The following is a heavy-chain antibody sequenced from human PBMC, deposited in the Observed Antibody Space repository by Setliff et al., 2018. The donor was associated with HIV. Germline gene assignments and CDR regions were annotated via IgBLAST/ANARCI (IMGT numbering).Heavy chain of an antibody. CDR1: GYSFSSYW. V-gene: IGHV5-51*01. CDR3: ARITYYYDSSAYLLYDAFDI. J-gene: IGHJ3*02. Sequence: GESLKISYQGSGYSFSSYWIGWVRQMPGKGLEWMGIIHPGDSDTRYSPSFQGQVIISADKSINTAYLQWNSLKASDTAMYYCARITYYYDSSAYLLYDAFDIWGQGTMVTVSS. D-gene: IGHD3-22*01. CDR2: IHPGDSDT.